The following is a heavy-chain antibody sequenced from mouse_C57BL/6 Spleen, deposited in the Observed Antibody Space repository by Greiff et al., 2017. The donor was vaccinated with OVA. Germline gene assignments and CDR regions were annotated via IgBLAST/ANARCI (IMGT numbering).Heavy chain of an antibody. CDR3: ARRDTTVGYAMDY. CDR2: ISGGGGNT. J-gene: IGHJ4*01. Sequence: EVKLVESGGGLVKPGGSLKLSCAASGFTFSSYTMSWVRQTPEKRLEWIATISGGGGNTYYPDSVKGRFTFSIDNAKNTLYVQMSSRRSEDTALYYCARRDTTVGYAMDYWGQGTSVTVSS. D-gene: IGHD1-1*01. V-gene: IGHV5-9*01. CDR1: GFTFSSYT.